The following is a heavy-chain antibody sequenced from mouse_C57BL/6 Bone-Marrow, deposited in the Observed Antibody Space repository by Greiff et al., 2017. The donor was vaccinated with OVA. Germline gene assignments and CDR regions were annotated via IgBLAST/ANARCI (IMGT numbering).Heavy chain of an antibody. CDR2: INPSNGGT. CDR3: ARSLAMVTTVDY. V-gene: IGHV1-53*01. CDR1: GYTFTSYW. D-gene: IGHD2-2*01. J-gene: IGHJ2*01. Sequence: QVQLQQPETELVKPGASVKLSCKASGYTFTSYWMHWVKQRPGQGLEWIGNINPSNGGTNYNEKFKSKATLTVDKSSSTAYMQLSSLTSEDSAVYYCARSLAMVTTVDYWGQGTTLTVSS.